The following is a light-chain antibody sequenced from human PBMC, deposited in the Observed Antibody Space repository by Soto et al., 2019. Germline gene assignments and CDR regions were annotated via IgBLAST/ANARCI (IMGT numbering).Light chain of an antibody. CDR2: EVS. V-gene: IGLV2-8*01. J-gene: IGLJ2*01. CDR3: SSYAGRNSVV. CDR1: SSDVGGYNY. Sequence: QSALTQPPSASGSPGQSVTISCTGTSSDVGGYNYVSWYQQHPGKAPKLMIYEVSKRPSGVPDRFSGSKSGNTASLTVSGPQAEDEADFYCSSYAGRNSVVFGGGTKLTVL.